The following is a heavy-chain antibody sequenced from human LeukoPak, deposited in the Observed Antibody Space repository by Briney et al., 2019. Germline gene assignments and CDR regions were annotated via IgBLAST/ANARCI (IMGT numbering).Heavy chain of an antibody. V-gene: IGHV5-51*01. CDR3: ARHYHSSGWYGNWFDP. D-gene: IGHD6-19*01. CDR2: IYPGDSDT. CDR1: GYHFTSYW. Sequence: GESLKISCKGSGYHFTSYWLGWVRPVPGKGLEWMGIIYPGDSDTRYSPSFQGQVTISADKSISTAYLQWSSLKASDTAMYYCARHYHSSGWYGNWFDPWGQGTLVTVSS. J-gene: IGHJ5*02.